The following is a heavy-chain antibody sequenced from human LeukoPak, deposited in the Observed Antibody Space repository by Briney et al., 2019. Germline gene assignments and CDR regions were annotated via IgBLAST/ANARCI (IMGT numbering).Heavy chain of an antibody. CDR1: GFTFSDAW. D-gene: IGHD1-26*01. Sequence: GGSLRLSCAASGFTFSDAWMNWVRLAPGKGLEWGGRIKSRNRGETVDYAAPVKGRFTISRDDSKTAVYLQMNSLKTEDTAIYYCTTDGSTTLSNTFDYWGQGTLVTVSS. J-gene: IGHJ4*02. V-gene: IGHV3-15*01. CDR3: TTDGSTTLSNTFDY. CDR2: IKSRNRGETV.